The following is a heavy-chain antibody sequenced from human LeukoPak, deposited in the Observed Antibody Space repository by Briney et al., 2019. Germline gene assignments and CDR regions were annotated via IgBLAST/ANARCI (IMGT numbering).Heavy chain of an antibody. D-gene: IGHD4-17*01. V-gene: IGHV3-66*01. Sequence: GGSLRLSCAASGFTVSSNYMSWVRQAPGKGLEWVSVIYSGGSTYYADSVKGRFTISRDNSKNTLYLQMNSLRAEDTAVYYCARADGDGYYYCYGMDVWGQGTTVTVSS. CDR2: IYSGGST. J-gene: IGHJ6*02. CDR3: ARADGDGYYYCYGMDV. CDR1: GFTVSSNY.